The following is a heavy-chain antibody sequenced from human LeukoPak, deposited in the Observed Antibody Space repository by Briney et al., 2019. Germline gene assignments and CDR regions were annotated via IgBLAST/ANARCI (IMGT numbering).Heavy chain of an antibody. CDR2: IYYSGST. V-gene: IGHV4-39*07. D-gene: IGHD6-13*01. Sequence: SETLSLTCTVSGGSISSSSYYWGWIRQPPGKGLEWIGSIYYSGSTYYNPSLKSRVTISVDTSKNQFFLNLRSVTAADTAVYYCARVPRIEAGATGDWFDPWGQGTVVTVSS. J-gene: IGHJ5*02. CDR3: ARVPRIEAGATGDWFDP. CDR1: GGSISSSSYY.